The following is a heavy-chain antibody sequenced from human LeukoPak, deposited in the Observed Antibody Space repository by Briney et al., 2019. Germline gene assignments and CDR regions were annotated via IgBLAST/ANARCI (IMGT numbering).Heavy chain of an antibody. Sequence: PSETLSLTCTVSGGSISSSSYYWGWIRQPPGKGLEWIGSIYYSGSTYCNPSLKSRVTISVDTSKNQFSLKLSSVTAADTAVYYCARLRSYYDILTGYTYYFDYWGQGTLVTVSS. CDR1: GGSISSSSYY. D-gene: IGHD3-9*01. CDR3: ARLRSYYDILTGYTYYFDY. J-gene: IGHJ4*02. V-gene: IGHV4-39*01. CDR2: IYYSGST.